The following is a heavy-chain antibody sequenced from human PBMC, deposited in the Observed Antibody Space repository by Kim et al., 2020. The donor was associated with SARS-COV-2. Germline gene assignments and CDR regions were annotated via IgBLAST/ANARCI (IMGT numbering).Heavy chain of an antibody. CDR3: ARCPLRGGGGGCYNWFDP. Sequence: GESLKISCKGSGYSFTSYWIGWVRQMPGKGLEWMGIIYPGDSDTRYRPSFQGQVTISADKSISTAYLQWSSLKASDTAMYYCARCPLRGGGGGCYNWFDPWGQGTLVTVSS. D-gene: IGHD2-15*01. V-gene: IGHV5-51*01. CDR1: GYSFTSYW. CDR2: IYPGDSDT. J-gene: IGHJ5*02.